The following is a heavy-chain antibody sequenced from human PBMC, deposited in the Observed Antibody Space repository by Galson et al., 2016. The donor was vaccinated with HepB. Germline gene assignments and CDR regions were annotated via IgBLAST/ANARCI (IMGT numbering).Heavy chain of an antibody. CDR2: ISYDGKSE. CDR3: ARDGYVWGSYRPSRYYHYYMDV. CDR1: GFTFSTYG. D-gene: IGHD3-16*02. V-gene: IGHV3-30*03. Sequence: LRLSCAASGFTFSTYGMHWVRQAPGKGLEWVALISYDGKSESYADSVKGRFTISRDNSKNTLYLQMNRLRAEDTAVYYCARDGYVWGSYRPSRYYHYYMDVWGKGTTVTVSS. J-gene: IGHJ6*03.